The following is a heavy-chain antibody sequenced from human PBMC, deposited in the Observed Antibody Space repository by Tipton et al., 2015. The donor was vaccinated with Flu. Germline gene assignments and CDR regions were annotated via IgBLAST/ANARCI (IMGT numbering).Heavy chain of an antibody. CDR1: GYSISSGYY. J-gene: IGHJ4*02. Sequence: LSCTVSGYSISSGYYWGWIRQPPGKGLEWIGSIYHIGSTYYNPSLKSRVTISVDTSKNQFSLKLSSVTAADTAVYYCARDLAPYSSGWYVPLAWGFDYWGQGTLVTVSS. D-gene: IGHD6-19*01. CDR2: IYHIGST. CDR3: ARDLAPYSSGWYVPLAWGFDY. V-gene: IGHV4-38-2*02.